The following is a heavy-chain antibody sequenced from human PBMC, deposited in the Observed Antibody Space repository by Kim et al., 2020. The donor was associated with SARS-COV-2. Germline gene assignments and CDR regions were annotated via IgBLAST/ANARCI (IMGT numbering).Heavy chain of an antibody. CDR3: ARGPHSSSWYSLFDY. D-gene: IGHD6-13*01. Sequence: SVKVSCKASGGTFSSYAISWVRQAPGQGLEWMGGIIPIFGTANYAQKFQGRVTITADESTSTAYMELSSLRSEDTAVYYCARGPHSSSWYSLFDYWGQGTLVTVSS. J-gene: IGHJ4*02. CDR2: IIPIFGTA. CDR1: GGTFSSYA. V-gene: IGHV1-69*13.